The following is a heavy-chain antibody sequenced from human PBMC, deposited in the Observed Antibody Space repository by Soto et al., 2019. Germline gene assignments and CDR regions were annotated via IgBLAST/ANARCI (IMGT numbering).Heavy chain of an antibody. CDR1: GYSFTSYW. CDR2: IYPGDSDT. V-gene: IGHV5-51*01. Sequence: PGESLTLSCKGSGYSFTSYWIGWVRPMPGKGLEWMGIIYPGDSDTRYSPSFQGQVTISADKSISTAYLQWSSLKASDTAMYYCARRGYSYGDYYYGMDVWGQGTTVTVSS. CDR3: ARRGYSYGDYYYGMDV. D-gene: IGHD5-18*01. J-gene: IGHJ6*02.